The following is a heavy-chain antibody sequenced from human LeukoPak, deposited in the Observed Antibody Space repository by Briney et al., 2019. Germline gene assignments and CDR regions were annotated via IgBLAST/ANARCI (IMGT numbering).Heavy chain of an antibody. CDR1: GFTFSSYS. CDR2: ISSSSSYR. D-gene: IGHD4-23*01. V-gene: IGHV3-21*01. Sequence: GGSLRLSCAASGFTFSSYSMNWVRQAPGKGLEWVSSISSSSSYRYYGDSVKGRFTISRDNAKNSPYLQMNSLRAEDTAVYYCARDRNYGGNSVPDAFDIWGQGTMVTVSS. J-gene: IGHJ3*02. CDR3: ARDRNYGGNSVPDAFDI.